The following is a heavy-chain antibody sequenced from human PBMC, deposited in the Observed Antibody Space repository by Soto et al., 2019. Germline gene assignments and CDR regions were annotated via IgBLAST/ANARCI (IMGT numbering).Heavy chain of an antibody. CDR2: ISGSGGST. CDR1: GFTFSSYA. V-gene: IGHV3-23*01. D-gene: IGHD1-7*01. CDR3: AKDLWNYGGYGMDV. Sequence: GGSLRLSCAASGFTFSSYAMSWVRQAPGKGLEWVSAISGSGGSTYYADYVKGRFTISRDNSKNTLYLQMNSLRAEDTAVYYCAKDLWNYGGYGMDVWGQGTTVT. J-gene: IGHJ6*02.